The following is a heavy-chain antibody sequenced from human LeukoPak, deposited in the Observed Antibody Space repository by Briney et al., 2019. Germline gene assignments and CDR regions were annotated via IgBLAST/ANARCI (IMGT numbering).Heavy chain of an antibody. CDR3: ARAYSGYDFFDY. J-gene: IGHJ4*02. V-gene: IGHV1-69*01. CDR2: A. D-gene: IGHD5-12*01. Sequence: ANYAQKFQGRVTITADESTSTAYMEVISLRSEDTAVYYCARAYSGYDFFDYWGQGILVTVSS.